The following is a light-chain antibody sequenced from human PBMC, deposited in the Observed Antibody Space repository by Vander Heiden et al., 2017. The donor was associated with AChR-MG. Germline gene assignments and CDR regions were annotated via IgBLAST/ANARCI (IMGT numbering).Light chain of an antibody. CDR2: LGS. CDR1: QSLLQSNGYNY. Sequence: DIVMTQSPLSLPVTPGAPASISCTSSQSLLQSNGYNYLDWYLKKPGQSPQLLIYLGSSRASGVPDRFSGSGSGTDFTLKISRVEAEDVGVYYCMQTLQTPWTFGQGTKVEIK. CDR3: MQTLQTPWT. J-gene: IGKJ1*01. V-gene: IGKV2-28*01.